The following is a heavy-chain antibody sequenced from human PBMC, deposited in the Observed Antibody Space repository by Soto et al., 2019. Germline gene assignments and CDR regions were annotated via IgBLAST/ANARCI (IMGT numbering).Heavy chain of an antibody. CDR2: FFVTGRI. CDR3: ARGLGRYFDL. D-gene: IGHD3-16*01. V-gene: IGHV4-4*07. J-gene: IGHJ2*01. CDR1: GDSIRGYS. Sequence: QVELQESGPGLVKPSETLSLTCTVSGDSIRGYSWSWIRQPAGRGLESLGRFFVTGRINYNPSLKSRVTMSLDTSTNQFSLRLTSVTAADTAVYFCARGLGRYFDLWGRGTLVTVSS.